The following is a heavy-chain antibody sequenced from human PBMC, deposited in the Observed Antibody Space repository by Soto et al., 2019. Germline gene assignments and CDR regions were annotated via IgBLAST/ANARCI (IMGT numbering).Heavy chain of an antibody. CDR3: ARVTAGSGSYQIDL. J-gene: IGHJ4*02. V-gene: IGHV3-21*01. CDR1: GFPFSSFS. CDR2: IGRVSTYI. Sequence: HLVESGGGLVKPGGSLRLSCVASGFPFSSFSLNWIRQAPGKGLEWVSSIGRVSTYIYYADSVRGRFTVSRDNAKNSVYLQMNGLTAEDSGIYYCARVTAGSGSYQIDLWGQGTLVTVSS. D-gene: IGHD3-10*01.